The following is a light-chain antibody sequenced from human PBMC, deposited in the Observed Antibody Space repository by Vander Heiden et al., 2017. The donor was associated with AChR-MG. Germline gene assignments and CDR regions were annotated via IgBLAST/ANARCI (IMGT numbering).Light chain of an antibody. CDR2: EVT. CDR3: TSYAGSNNPVV. J-gene: IGLJ2*01. Sequence: QSALTPPPSASGSPGQSVTISCTGTSSYVGRFNYVSGYQQHPGKAPKLMIYEVTKRPSGVPDRFSGSKSGNTASLTVSGLQPEDEADYYCTSYAGSNNPVVFGGGTKLTVL. CDR1: SSYVGRFNY. V-gene: IGLV2-8*01.